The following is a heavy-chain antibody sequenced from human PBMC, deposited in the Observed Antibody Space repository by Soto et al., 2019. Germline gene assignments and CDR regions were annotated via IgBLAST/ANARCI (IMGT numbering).Heavy chain of an antibody. J-gene: IGHJ5*02. Sequence: SVKVSCKASGCTFSSYAISWVRQAPGQGLEWMGGIIPIFGTANYAQKFQGRVTITADESTSTAYMELSSLRSEDTAVYYCAREGSSGYSYGFGVSNWFDPWGQGTLVTVSS. V-gene: IGHV1-69*13. D-gene: IGHD5-18*01. CDR2: IIPIFGTA. CDR3: AREGSSGYSYGFGVSNWFDP. CDR1: GCTFSSYA.